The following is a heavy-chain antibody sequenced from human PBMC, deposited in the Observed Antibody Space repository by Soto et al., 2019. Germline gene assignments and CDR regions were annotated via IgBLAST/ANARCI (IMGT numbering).Heavy chain of an antibody. Sequence: QVQLVESGGGVVQPGRSLRLSCAASGFTFSSYGMHWVRQAPGKGLEWVAVISYDGSNKYYADSVKGRFTISRDNSKSTLYLQMNSLRAEDTAVYYCAKAPYSSSWYQAPYYFDYWGQGTLVTVSS. J-gene: IGHJ4*02. V-gene: IGHV3-30*18. D-gene: IGHD6-13*01. CDR1: GFTFSSYG. CDR3: AKAPYSSSWYQAPYYFDY. CDR2: ISYDGSNK.